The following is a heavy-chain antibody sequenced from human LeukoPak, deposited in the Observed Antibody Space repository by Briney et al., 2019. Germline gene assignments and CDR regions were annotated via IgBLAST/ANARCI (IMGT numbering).Heavy chain of an antibody. J-gene: IGHJ6*03. CDR1: GFTFSSYA. V-gene: IGHV3-64*01. CDR3: ARVGGSYYYYYMDV. Sequence: PGRSLRLSCAASGFTFSSYAMHWVRQAPGKGLEYVSAISSNGGSTYYANSVKGRFTISRDNSKNTLYLQMGSLRAEDMAVYYCARVGGSYYYYYMDVWGKGTTVTVSS. CDR2: ISSNGGST. D-gene: IGHD1-26*01.